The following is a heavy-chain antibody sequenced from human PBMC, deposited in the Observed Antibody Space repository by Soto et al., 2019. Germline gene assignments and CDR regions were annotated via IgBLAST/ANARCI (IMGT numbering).Heavy chain of an antibody. V-gene: IGHV3-23*01. Sequence: EVQLLESGGGLVQPGGSLRLSCEASGFIFGAYAMAWVRQAPGKGLEWVASISDTVGTTYYADSVKGRFTVSRDISKSTLFLQMNSLRVDDTAVYYCAKAQWLLGGAYFDSWGQGTQVTVSS. D-gene: IGHD6-19*01. CDR1: GFIFGAYA. J-gene: IGHJ4*02. CDR3: AKAQWLLGGAYFDS. CDR2: ISDTVGTT.